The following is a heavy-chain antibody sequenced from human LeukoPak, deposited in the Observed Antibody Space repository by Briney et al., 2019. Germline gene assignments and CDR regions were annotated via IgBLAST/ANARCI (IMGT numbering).Heavy chain of an antibody. CDR2: IYYSGST. CDR1: GGSFSGYY. D-gene: IGHD3-22*01. J-gene: IGHJ4*02. CDR3: ARGRYTYYYDSSGYYPFDY. V-gene: IGHV4-34*01. Sequence: SETLSLTCAVYGGSFSGYYWGWIRQPPGKGLEWIGSIYYSGSTYYNPSLKSRVTISVDTSKNQFSLKLSSVTAADTAVYYCARGRYTYYYDSSGYYPFDYWGQGTLVTVSS.